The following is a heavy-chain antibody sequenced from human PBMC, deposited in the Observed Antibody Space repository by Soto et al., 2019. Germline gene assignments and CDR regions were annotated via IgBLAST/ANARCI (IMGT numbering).Heavy chain of an antibody. CDR1: GFTFSSYG. CDR3: VGALTYEVPYYYYGMDV. J-gene: IGHJ6*02. CDR2: ISYDGSNK. D-gene: IGHD3-16*01. Sequence: GGSLRLSCAASGFTFSSYGMHWVRQAPGKGLEWVALISYDGSNKYYVDSVKGRFTISRDNDKKSLYLQMDSLRVEDTAVYYCVGALTYEVPYYYYGMDVWGQGTTVTVSS. V-gene: IGHV3-30*03.